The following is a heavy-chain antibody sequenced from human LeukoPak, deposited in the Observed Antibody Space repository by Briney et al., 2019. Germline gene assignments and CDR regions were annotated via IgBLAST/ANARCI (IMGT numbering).Heavy chain of an antibody. CDR2: IKSDGSEK. CDR1: EFTFSSNW. J-gene: IGHJ4*02. V-gene: IGHV3-7*01. D-gene: IGHD5-24*01. Sequence: GGSLRLSCVVSEFTFSSNWMNWVRQAPGKGLEWVANIKSDGSEKYYADSVKGRFTISRDNAKNSLYLQMNGLKAEDTAVYYCASGSGWRQLYWGQGTLVTVS. CDR3: ASGSGWRQLY.